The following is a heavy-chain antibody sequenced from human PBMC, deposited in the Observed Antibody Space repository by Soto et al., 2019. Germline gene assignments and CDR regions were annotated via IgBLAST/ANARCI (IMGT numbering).Heavy chain of an antibody. Sequence: GGSLRLSCVASGFSITSFAMSWVRQAPGKGLEWASAISASGGSTYADSVKGRVTISRDNSKNTLYLQMNSLRVEDTAVYYCAKVLSSGSYSGALEYWGQGALVTVSS. CDR1: GFSITSFA. CDR3: AKVLSSGSYSGALEY. J-gene: IGHJ4*02. V-gene: IGHV3-23*01. CDR2: ISASGGST. D-gene: IGHD1-26*01.